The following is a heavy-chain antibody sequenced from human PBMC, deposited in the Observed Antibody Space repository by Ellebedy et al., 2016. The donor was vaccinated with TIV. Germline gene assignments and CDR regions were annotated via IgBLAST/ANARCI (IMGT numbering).Heavy chain of an antibody. V-gene: IGHV1-18*01. CDR2: INPDNGNT. CDR3: ARGLSYGGSHY. CDR1: GYTFINYG. D-gene: IGHD4-23*01. J-gene: IGHJ4*02. Sequence: ASVKVSCKASGYTFINYGISWVRQAPGQGLEWMGWINPDNGNTDFAQNLQGRVNMTTDTSTSTAYMELWNLRSDDTAVYYCARGLSYGGSHYWGQGTLVTVSS.